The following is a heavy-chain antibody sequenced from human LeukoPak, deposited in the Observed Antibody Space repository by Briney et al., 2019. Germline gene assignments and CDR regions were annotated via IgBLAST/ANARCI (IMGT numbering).Heavy chain of an antibody. CDR2: IYSSGTT. J-gene: IGHJ4*02. CDR3: ARDWSMITYEY. D-gene: IGHD3-22*01. CDR1: GGSISGYY. Sequence: SETLSLTCTVSGGSISGYYWSWIRQPAGKGLELIGRIYSSGTTNYNPSLESRVAMSVDTSKNQFALKLSSVTAADTAVYYCARDWSMITYEYWGRGTLVTVSS. V-gene: IGHV4-4*07.